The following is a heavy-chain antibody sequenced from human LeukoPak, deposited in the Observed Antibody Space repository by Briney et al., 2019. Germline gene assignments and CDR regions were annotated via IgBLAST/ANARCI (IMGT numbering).Heavy chain of an antibody. CDR2: IWYDGSNK. J-gene: IGHJ4*02. CDR1: GFTFSSYG. D-gene: IGHD3-3*01. V-gene: IGHV3-33*01. CDR3: ARDTGPYYDFWSGYYSY. Sequence: GGSLRLSCAASGFTFSSYGMHWVRQAPGKGLEWVAVIWYDGSNKYYADSVKGRFTTSRDNSKNTLYLQMNSLRAEDTAVYYCARDTGPYYDFWSGYYSYWGQGTLVTVSS.